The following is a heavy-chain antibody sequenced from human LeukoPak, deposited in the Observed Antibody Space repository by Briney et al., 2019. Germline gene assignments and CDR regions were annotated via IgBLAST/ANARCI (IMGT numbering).Heavy chain of an antibody. CDR1: GFTVSSNY. V-gene: IGHV3-53*01. D-gene: IGHD3-10*01. J-gene: IGHJ3*02. Sequence: PGGSLRLSCAASGFTVSSNYMSWVRQAPGKGLEWVSVIYTGGSTYYADSVRGRFTISRDNSKNTLYLQMNSLRAEDTAVYYCAKDRGRAEYPSSWYIFDAFDIWGLGTMVTVFS. CDR2: IYTGGST. CDR3: AKDRGRAEYPSSWYIFDAFDI.